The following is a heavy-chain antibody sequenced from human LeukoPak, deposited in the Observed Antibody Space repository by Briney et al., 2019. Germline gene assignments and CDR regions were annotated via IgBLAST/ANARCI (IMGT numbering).Heavy chain of an antibody. CDR3: ARGGVSSLDY. CDR2: ITDASTS. D-gene: IGHD5/OR15-5a*01. CDR1: GYTFSPYW. V-gene: IGHV3-74*01. Sequence: SLRLSCAAYGYTFSPYWMHWVRQVPGKGLVWVSRITDASTSTYADSVKGRFTISRDNARNTVYLQMNSLRAEDTAVYYCARGGVSSLDYWGQGTLVTVSS. J-gene: IGHJ4*02.